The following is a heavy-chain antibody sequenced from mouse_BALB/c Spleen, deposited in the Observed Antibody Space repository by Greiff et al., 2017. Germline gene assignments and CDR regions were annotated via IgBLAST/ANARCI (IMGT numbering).Heavy chain of an antibody. CDR2: INPYNDGT. V-gene: IGHV1-14*01. CDR3: ARSETMITTRFAY. D-gene: IGHD2-4*01. J-gene: IGHJ3*01. Sequence: VQLKQSGPELVKPGASVKMSCKASGYTFTSYVMHWVKQKPGQGLKWIGYINPYNDGTKYNEKFKGKATLTSDKSSSTAYMELSSLTSEDSAVYYCARSETMITTRFAYWGQGTLVTVSA. CDR1: GYTFTSYV.